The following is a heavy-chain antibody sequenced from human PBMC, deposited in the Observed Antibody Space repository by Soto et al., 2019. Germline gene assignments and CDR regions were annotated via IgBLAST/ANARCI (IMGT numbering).Heavy chain of an antibody. Sequence: GASVKVSCKASGDTFSSYAISWVRQAPGQGLEWMGGIIPISETTNYAQKFQGRVTITADESKSTAYMELSSLRSEDTAVYYCARSQGSSTSLEIYYYYYYGMDVWGQGTTVTVSS. CDR3: ARSQGSSTSLEIYYYYYYGMDV. CDR1: GDTFSSYA. V-gene: IGHV1-69*13. J-gene: IGHJ6*02. CDR2: IIPISETT. D-gene: IGHD2-2*01.